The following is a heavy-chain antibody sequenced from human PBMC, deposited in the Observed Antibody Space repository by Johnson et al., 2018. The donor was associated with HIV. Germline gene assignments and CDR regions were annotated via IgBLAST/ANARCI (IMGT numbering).Heavy chain of an antibody. Sequence: VQLVESGGGLVQPGGSLRVSCVASGFSFSSFAMSWVRQAPGKGLEWVSGISGSGGSLYYAESVKGRFTISRDHSKNTLYLQMSSLRAEDTALYYCARVYVVSHSDFWSGYYNPFDMWGQGTMVTVSS. CDR2: ISGSGGSL. J-gene: IGHJ3*02. CDR3: ARVYVVSHSDFWSGYYNPFDM. CDR1: GFSFSSFA. D-gene: IGHD3-3*01. V-gene: IGHV3-23*04.